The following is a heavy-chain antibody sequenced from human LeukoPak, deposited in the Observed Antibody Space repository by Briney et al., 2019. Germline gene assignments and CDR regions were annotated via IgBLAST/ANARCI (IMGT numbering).Heavy chain of an antibody. CDR2: ITSIGSTI. CDR1: GFTFSDYY. J-gene: IGHJ3*02. Sequence: GGSLRLSCAASGFTFSDYYMSWIRQAPGKGLEWVSYITSIGSTIYYADSVKSRFTISRDNAKNSLHLQMNSLRSDDTPVYYCASWWSGSGSYPAGDGFDIWGQGIMVNVSS. V-gene: IGHV3-11*04. D-gene: IGHD3-10*01. CDR3: ASWWSGSGSYPAGDGFDI.